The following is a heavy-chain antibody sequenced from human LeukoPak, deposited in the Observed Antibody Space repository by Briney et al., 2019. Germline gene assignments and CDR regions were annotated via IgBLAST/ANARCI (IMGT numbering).Heavy chain of an antibody. CDR3: ARGQAAAKENDY. Sequence: GGSLRLSCAASGFTFSSYAMHWVRQAPGKGLEWVAVISYDGSNKYYADSVKGRFTISRDNSKNTLYLQMNSLRAEDTAVYYCARGQAAAKENDYWGQGTLVTVSS. D-gene: IGHD6-13*01. CDR2: ISYDGSNK. CDR1: GFTFSSYA. V-gene: IGHV3-30*04. J-gene: IGHJ4*02.